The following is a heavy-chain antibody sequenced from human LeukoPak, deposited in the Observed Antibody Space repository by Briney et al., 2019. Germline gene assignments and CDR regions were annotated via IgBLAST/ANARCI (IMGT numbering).Heavy chain of an antibody. V-gene: IGHV3-30*18. CDR1: GFTFSSYR. CDR2: ISYDGSNK. J-gene: IGHJ4*02. D-gene: IGHD5-18*01. Sequence: GGSLRLSCAASGFTFSSYRMHWVRQAPGKGLEWVAVISYDGSNKYYADSVKGRFTISRDNSKNTLYPQMNSPRAEDTAVYYCAKGDSYGFFECDYWGQGTLVTVSS. CDR3: AKGDSYGFFECDY.